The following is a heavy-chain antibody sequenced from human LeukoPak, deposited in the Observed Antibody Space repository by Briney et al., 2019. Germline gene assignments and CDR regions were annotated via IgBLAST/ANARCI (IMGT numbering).Heavy chain of an antibody. Sequence: GGSLRLSCAVSGFTFSNYWMSWVRQGPGKGLEWVANINQDGSEKYYVDSVKGRFTISRDNAKNSLYLQMNSLRAEDTAVYYCARKGGSKVRGVITDAFDMWGQGTMVTVSS. CDR3: ARKGGSKVRGVITDAFDM. CDR1: GFTFSNYW. V-gene: IGHV3-7*05. D-gene: IGHD3-10*01. J-gene: IGHJ3*02. CDR2: INQDGSEK.